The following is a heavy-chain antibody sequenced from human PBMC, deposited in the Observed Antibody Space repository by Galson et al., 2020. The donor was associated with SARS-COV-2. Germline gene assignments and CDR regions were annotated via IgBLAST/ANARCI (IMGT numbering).Heavy chain of an antibody. D-gene: IGHD3-22*01. CDR1: GYTLTNYG. CDR3: ARVRYYYGSSCYATPLIVPEYFDE. Sequence: ASVPVSCKASGYTLTNYGISWVRQAPGQGLEWMGWIIPYNGNTKYAQKFKGRVTLTTDTFPSTAYMALTSLTSDDTAVYYRARVRYYYGSSCYATPLIVPEYFDEWGQGSLVTVSS. V-gene: IGHV1-18*04. J-gene: IGHJ4*02. CDR2: IIPYNGNT.